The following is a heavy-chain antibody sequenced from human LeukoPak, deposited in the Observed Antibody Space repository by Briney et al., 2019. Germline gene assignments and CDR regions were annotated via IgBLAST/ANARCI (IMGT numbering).Heavy chain of an antibody. CDR3: ARDHRGVGALDY. V-gene: IGHV3-66*01. D-gene: IGHD1-26*01. CDR2: LYTGGTT. CDR1: EFIVSSDY. J-gene: IGHJ4*02. Sequence: PGGSLRLSCAASEFIVSSDYMSWVRQAPGKGLEWVSVLYTGGTTFYADSVKGRFIISRDDSKYTLYLQMNSLRAEDTAVYYCARDHRGVGALDYWGQGTLVTVSS.